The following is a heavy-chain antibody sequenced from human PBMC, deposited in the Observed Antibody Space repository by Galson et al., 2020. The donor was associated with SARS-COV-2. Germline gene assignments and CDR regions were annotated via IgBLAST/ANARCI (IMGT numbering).Heavy chain of an antibody. J-gene: IGHJ4*02. CDR3: ARDLYGSGKYVDY. V-gene: IGHV3-33*01. CDR2: IWYDGSHK. Sequence: GGSLRLSCAASGFTFSSYGIHWVRQAPGKGLEWVAVIWYDGSHKYYAYSVKGRFTISRDDSKNTMYLQMNSLRAEDTAVYYCARDLYGSGKYVDYWGQGTLVTVSS. CDR1: GFTFSSYG. D-gene: IGHD3-10*01.